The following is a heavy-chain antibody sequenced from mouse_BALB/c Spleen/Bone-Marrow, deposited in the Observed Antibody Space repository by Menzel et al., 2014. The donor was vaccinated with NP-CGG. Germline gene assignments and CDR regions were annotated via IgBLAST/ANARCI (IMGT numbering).Heavy chain of an antibody. J-gene: IGHJ1*01. Sequence: EVHLVESGGGLVQPGGSLKLSCVASGFTFSSYGMSWVRQTPDKRLELVATINNNGGSTYYPDSVKGQFTISSDNAKNTLYLQMSSLKSEDTAMYYCARVYGWYFDVWGAGTTVTVSS. CDR1: GFTFSSYG. D-gene: IGHD1-1*01. V-gene: IGHV5-6-3*01. CDR3: ARVYGWYFDV. CDR2: INNNGGST.